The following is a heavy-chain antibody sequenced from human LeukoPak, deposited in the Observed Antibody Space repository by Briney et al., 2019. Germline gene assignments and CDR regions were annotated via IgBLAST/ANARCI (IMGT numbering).Heavy chain of an antibody. CDR1: GGSFSGYY. V-gene: IGHV4-34*01. D-gene: IGHD3-10*01. CDR3: ARKVKSPNWFDP. Sequence: SETLSLTCAVYGGSFSGYYWSWIRQPPGKGLEWIGEINHSGSTNYNPSLKSRVTISVDTSKNQFSLKLSSVTAADTAVYYCARKVKSPNWFDPWGQGTRVTVSS. CDR2: INHSGST. J-gene: IGHJ5*02.